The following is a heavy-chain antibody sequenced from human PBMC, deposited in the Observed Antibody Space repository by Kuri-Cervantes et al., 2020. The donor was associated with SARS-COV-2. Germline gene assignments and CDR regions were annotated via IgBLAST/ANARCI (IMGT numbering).Heavy chain of an antibody. CDR1: GFTFSSYA. CDR2: ISYDGSNK. V-gene: IGHV3-30*03. D-gene: IGHD1-1*01. J-gene: IGHJ3*02. CDR3: AAELADAFDI. Sequence: GESLKISCAASGFTFSSYAVSWVRQAPGKGLEWVAVISYDGSNKYYADSVKGRFTISRDNSKNTLYLQMNSLRAEDTAVYYCAAELADAFDIWGQGTMVTVSS.